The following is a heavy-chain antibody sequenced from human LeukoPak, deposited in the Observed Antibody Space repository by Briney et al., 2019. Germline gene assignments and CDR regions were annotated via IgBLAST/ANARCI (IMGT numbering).Heavy chain of an antibody. V-gene: IGHV3-53*01. D-gene: IGHD3-3*02. CDR3: ARDSSSFPNYFDF. Sequence: PGGSLRLSCAASGFTVSSTYMSWVRQAPGQGVEWVSLIYSSGSTFYADSVQGRFTVSRDNSKNTLYLQMNSLRAEDTAMYYCARDSSSFPNYFDFWGQGTLVTVSS. CDR2: IYSSGST. J-gene: IGHJ4*02. CDR1: GFTVSSTY.